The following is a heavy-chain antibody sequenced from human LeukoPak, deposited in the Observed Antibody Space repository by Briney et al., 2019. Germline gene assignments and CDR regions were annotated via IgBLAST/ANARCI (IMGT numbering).Heavy chain of an antibody. J-gene: IGHJ6*04. D-gene: IGHD3-10*01. CDR1: GYTFTSYA. V-gene: IGHV1-3*01. Sequence: ASVKVSCKASGYTFTSYAMHWVRQAPGQRLEWMGWINAGNGNTKYSQKFQGRVTITRDTSAGTAYMELSSLRSEDTAVYYCARSMVRGDYGKNYLYYYYGMDVWGKGTTVTVSS. CDR2: INAGNGNT. CDR3: ARSMVRGDYGKNYLYYYYGMDV.